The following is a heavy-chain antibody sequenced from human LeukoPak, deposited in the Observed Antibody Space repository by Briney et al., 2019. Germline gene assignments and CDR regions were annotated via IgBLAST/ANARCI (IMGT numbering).Heavy chain of an antibody. J-gene: IGHJ6*03. CDR3: ARARPAGLRFLGGYMDV. V-gene: IGHV3-30-3*01. D-gene: IGHD3-3*01. CDR2: ISYDGSNK. CDR1: GFTFSSYA. Sequence: GRSLRLSCAASGFTFSSYAMHWVRQAPGKGLEWVAVISYDGSNKYYADSVKGRFTISRDNSKNTLYLQMNSLRAEDTAVYYCARARPAGLRFLGGYMDVWGKGTTVTVSS.